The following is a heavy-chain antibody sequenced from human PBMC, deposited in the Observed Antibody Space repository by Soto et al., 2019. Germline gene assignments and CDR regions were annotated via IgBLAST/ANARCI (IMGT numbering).Heavy chain of an antibody. CDR1: GYTFTGYF. CDR3: ARGGGTILAPLP. Sequence: GASVKVSCKASGYTFTGYFMHWVRQAPGQGLEWMGWINPNSGAAKYAQKFQGRVTLSRDTSIRTAYMELSGLGSDDTAVYYCARGGGTILAPLPWGQGTLVTVSS. CDR2: INPNSGAA. V-gene: IGHV1-2*02. D-gene: IGHD3-3*01. J-gene: IGHJ5*02.